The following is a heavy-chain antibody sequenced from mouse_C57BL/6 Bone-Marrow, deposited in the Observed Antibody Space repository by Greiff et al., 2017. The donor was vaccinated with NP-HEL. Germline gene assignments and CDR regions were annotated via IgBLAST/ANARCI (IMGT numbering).Heavy chain of an antibody. CDR3: ARLGYDDWYFDV. V-gene: IGHV1-69*01. CDR1: GYTFTSYW. CDR2: IDPSDSYT. J-gene: IGHJ1*03. Sequence: VQLQQPGAELVMPGASVKLSCKASGYTFTSYWMHWVKQRPGQGLEWIGEIDPSDSYTNYNQKFKGKSTLTVDKSSSTAYMQLSSLTSEDSAVYYCARLGYDDWYFDVWGTGTTVTVSS. D-gene: IGHD2-2*01.